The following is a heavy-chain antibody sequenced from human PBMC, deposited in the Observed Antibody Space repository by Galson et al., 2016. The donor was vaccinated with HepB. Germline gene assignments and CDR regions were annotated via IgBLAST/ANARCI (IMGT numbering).Heavy chain of an antibody. CDR3: ARGGNSLVARRGRAFDS. J-gene: IGHJ4*02. V-gene: IGHV6-1*01. CDR2: TYYRSKWYR. Sequence: CAISGDSVSTDGAGWTWIRQSPSRGLEWLGRTYYRSKWYRDYADSVKSRITINADSSENHFSLQLTSVTAADTAVYYCARGGNSLVARRGRAFDSWGPGTLITVSS. CDR1: GDSVSTDGAG. D-gene: IGHD2-15*01.